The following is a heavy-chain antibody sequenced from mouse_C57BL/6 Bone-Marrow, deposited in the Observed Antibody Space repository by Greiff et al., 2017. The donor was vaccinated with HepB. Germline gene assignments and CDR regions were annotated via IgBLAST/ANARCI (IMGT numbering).Heavy chain of an antibody. D-gene: IGHD2-5*01. CDR3: ARWSYSNYPDY. J-gene: IGHJ2*01. Sequence: QVQLQQSGAELVKPGASVKLSCKASGYTFTSYWMHWVKQRPGQGLEWIGMIHPNSGSTNYNEKFKSKATLTVDKSSSTAYMQLSSLTSEDSAVYYCARWSYSNYPDYWGQGTTLTVSS. CDR1: GYTFTSYW. CDR2: IHPNSGST. V-gene: IGHV1-64*01.